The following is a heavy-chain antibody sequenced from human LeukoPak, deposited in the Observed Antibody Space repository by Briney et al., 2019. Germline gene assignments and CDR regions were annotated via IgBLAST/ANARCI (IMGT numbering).Heavy chain of an antibody. J-gene: IGHJ5*02. V-gene: IGHV4-34*01. D-gene: IGHD6-13*01. CDR2: INHRGST. CDR1: GGSLSGFY. Sequence: KPSETLSLTCAVYGGSLSGFYWRWIRQPPGKGLEWVGEINHRGSTNYNPSLKSRVTISVDTSKNQFSLKLSSVTAADTAVYYCAREAAAYMKGHFDPWGQGTLVTVSS. CDR3: AREAAAYMKGHFDP.